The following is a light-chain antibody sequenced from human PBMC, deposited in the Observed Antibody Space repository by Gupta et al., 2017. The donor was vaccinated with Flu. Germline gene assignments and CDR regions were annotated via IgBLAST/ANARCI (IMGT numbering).Light chain of an antibody. CDR3: LQYNNWPKT. CDR1: RNIYTN. Sequence: ERLMTQSPATLSVSPGETATLSCSASRNIYTNLAWYQHKPGQAPRLLIYSASTRATGVPARFSGSGSGTEFTLTISSLQPEDFAVYHCLQYNNWPKTFGQGTKVEIK. J-gene: IGKJ1*01. V-gene: IGKV3-15*01. CDR2: SAS.